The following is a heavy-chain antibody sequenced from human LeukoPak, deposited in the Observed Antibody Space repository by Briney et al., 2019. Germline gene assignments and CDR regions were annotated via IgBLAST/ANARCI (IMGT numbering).Heavy chain of an antibody. Sequence: PSETLSLTCSVSGDSISSYYWSWVRQPPGKGLEWIGRIYTSGSTNYNPSLKSRVTMSVDTSKNQISLKLTSVTAADTAVYYCARDGISDVVDAFDIWGQGTTVSVSS. CDR2: IYTSGST. CDR1: GDSISSYY. CDR3: ARDGISDVVDAFDI. J-gene: IGHJ3*02. V-gene: IGHV4-4*07. D-gene: IGHD1-1*01.